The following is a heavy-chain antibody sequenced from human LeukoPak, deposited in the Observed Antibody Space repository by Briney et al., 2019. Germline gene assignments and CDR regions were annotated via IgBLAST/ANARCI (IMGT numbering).Heavy chain of an antibody. V-gene: IGHV5-51*01. J-gene: IGHJ6*02. CDR2: IYPADSDT. CDR3: ARLTVAGVYNYYYGMDI. CDR1: EYRFTNYW. Sequence: GESLKISCKGSEYRFTNYWIGWVRQMPGKGLEWMGIIYPADSDTRYSPSFQGQVTISVDKSISPAYLQWSGLKASDTAIYYCARLTVAGVYNYYYGMDIWGQGTTVTVSS. D-gene: IGHD6-19*01.